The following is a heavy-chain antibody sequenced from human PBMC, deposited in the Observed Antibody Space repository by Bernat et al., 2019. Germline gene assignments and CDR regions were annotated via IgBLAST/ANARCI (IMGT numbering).Heavy chain of an antibody. J-gene: IGHJ4*02. CDR1: GFTFSSYV. Sequence: QVQLVESGGGVVQPGRSLRLSCAASGFTFSSYVMHWVRQAPGKGLEWVAVISYDGSNKYYADSVKGRFTISSDNSKNTLYLQMNSLRAEDTAVYYCARDNDSSGFIDYWGQGTLVTVSS. CDR2: ISYDGSNK. D-gene: IGHD6-19*01. V-gene: IGHV3-30*01. CDR3: ARDNDSSGFIDY.